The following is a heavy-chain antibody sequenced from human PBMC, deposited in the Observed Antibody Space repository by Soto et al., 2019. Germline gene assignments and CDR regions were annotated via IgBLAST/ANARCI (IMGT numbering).Heavy chain of an antibody. CDR1: GGSISSSSYY. CDR2: IYYSGSA. J-gene: IGHJ4*02. V-gene: IGHV4-39*01. D-gene: IGHD1-20*01. Sequence: SETLSLTCTVSGGSISSSSYYWGWIRQPPGKGLEWIGSIYYSGSAYYNPSLKSRVTISVDTSKNQFSLKLSSVTAADTAVYYCARHEQDYKWNQGCFDDWGQGTLVTFSS. CDR3: ARHEQDYKWNQGCFDD.